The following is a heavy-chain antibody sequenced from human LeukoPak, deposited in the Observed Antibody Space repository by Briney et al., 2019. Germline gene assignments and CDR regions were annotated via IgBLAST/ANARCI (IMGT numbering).Heavy chain of an antibody. CDR1: GGSINSHSYY. V-gene: IGHV4-39*01. CDR3: VRHISTNTGYFDS. D-gene: IGHD5-24*01. Sequence: SETLSLTCTVSGGSINSHSYYWGWIRQPPGKGLEWIGSVYYDGTSYSNPSLKSRVAVFVDTSRDQFSLDLSFVTAADTALYYCVRHISTNTGYFDSCGQGPLVSVSS. CDR2: VYYDGTS. J-gene: IGHJ4*02.